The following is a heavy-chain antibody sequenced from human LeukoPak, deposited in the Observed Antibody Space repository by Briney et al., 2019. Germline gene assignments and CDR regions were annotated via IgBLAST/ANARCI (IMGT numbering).Heavy chain of an antibody. D-gene: IGHD5-18*01. J-gene: IGHJ5*02. CDR2: TYYRSKWYN. CDR3: ARDLGYSYGYFGDKYNWFDP. Sequence: SQTLSLTCAISGDSVSSNSAAWNWIRQSPSRGLEWLGRTYYRSKWYNDYAVSVKSRITINPDTSKNQFSLQLNSVTPEDTAVYYCARDLGYSYGYFGDKYNWFDPWGQGTLVTASS. V-gene: IGHV6-1*01. CDR1: GDSVSSNSAA.